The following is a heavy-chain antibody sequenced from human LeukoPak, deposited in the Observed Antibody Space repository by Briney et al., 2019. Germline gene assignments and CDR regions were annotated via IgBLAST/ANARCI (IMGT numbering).Heavy chain of an antibody. CDR2: IYTSGST. CDR1: GGSISSGSYY. J-gene: IGHJ1*01. V-gene: IGHV4-61*02. D-gene: IGHD2-2*01. CDR3: ASARVVPAAIIWPYAEYFQH. Sequence: SQTLSLTCTVSGGSISSGSYYWSWIRQPAGKGLEWIGRIYTSGSTNYNPSLKSRVTISVDTSKNQFSLKLSSVTAADTAVYYCASARVVPAAIIWPYAEYFQHWGQGTLVTVSS.